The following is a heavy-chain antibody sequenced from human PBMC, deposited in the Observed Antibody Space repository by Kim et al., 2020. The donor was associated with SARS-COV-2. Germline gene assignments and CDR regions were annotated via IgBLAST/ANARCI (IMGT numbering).Heavy chain of an antibody. V-gene: IGHV1-18*01. CDR2: ISAYNGNT. D-gene: IGHD2-8*01. CDR1: GYTFTSYG. CDR3: ARDSYPDILMVYAIGYYYYGMDV. J-gene: IGHJ6*02. Sequence: ASVKVSCKASGYTFTSYGISWVRQAPGQGLEWMGWISAYNGNTNYAQKLQGRVTMTTDTSTSTAYMELRSLRSDDTAVYYCARDSYPDILMVYAIGYYYYGMDVWGQGTTVTVSS.